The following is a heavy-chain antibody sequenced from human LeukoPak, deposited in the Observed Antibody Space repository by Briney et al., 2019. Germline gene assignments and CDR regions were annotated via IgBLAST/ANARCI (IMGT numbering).Heavy chain of an antibody. CDR2: INPNSGGT. D-gene: IGHD3-22*01. CDR3: ARFYYDTSGPREGFDY. J-gene: IGHJ4*02. V-gene: IGHV1-2*02. CDR1: GYTFTGYY. Sequence: GASVKVSCKASGYTFTGYYMHWVRQAPGQGLEWMGWINPNSGGTNYAQKFQGRVTMTRDTSISTVYMELSRLRSDDTAVYYCARFYYDTSGPREGFDYWGQGTVVTVSS.